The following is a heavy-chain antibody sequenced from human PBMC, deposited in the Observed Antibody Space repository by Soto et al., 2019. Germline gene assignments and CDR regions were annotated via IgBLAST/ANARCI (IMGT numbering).Heavy chain of an antibody. V-gene: IGHV4-59*01. D-gene: IGHD1-1*01. Sequence: SETLSLTCTVSGGSISSYYWSWIRQPPGKGLEWIGYIYYSGSTNYNPSLKSRVTISVDTSKNQFSLKLSSVTAADRAMYFCARYNSYDIDYWGRGTMVTVSA. CDR3: ARYNSYDIDY. CDR1: GGSISSYY. CDR2: IYYSGST. J-gene: IGHJ4*02.